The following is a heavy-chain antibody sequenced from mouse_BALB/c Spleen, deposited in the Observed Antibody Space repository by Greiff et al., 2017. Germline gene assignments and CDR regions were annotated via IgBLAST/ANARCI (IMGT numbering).Heavy chain of an antibody. CDR3: ARAYGSSYVSYAMDY. V-gene: IGHV2-6-7*01. Sequence: VKLMESGPGLVAPSQSLSITCTVSGFSLTGYGVNWVRQPPGKGLEWLGMIWGDGSTDYNSALKSRLSISKDNSKSQVFLKMNSLQTDDTARYYCARAYGSSYVSYAMDYWGQGTSVTVSS. CDR2: IWGDGST. J-gene: IGHJ4*01. D-gene: IGHD1-1*01. CDR1: GFSLTGYG.